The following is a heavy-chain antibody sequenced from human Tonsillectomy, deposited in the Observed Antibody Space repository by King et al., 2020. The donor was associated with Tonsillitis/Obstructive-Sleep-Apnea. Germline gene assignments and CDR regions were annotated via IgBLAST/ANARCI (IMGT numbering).Heavy chain of an antibody. Sequence: GQLVQSGGGLLKPGGSLRLSCAASGFTFSNAWMNWVRQAPGKGLEWVGRIKSKTDGGTTDYAAPVKGRFTISRDDSKNTLYLQMNSLETEDTAVYYCTTDTPGIDTYYYYAMDVWGQGTTVTVS. D-gene: IGHD2-15*01. CDR3: TTDTPGIDTYYYYAMDV. CDR2: IKSKTDGGTT. V-gene: IGHV3-15*07. J-gene: IGHJ6*02. CDR1: GFTFSNAW.